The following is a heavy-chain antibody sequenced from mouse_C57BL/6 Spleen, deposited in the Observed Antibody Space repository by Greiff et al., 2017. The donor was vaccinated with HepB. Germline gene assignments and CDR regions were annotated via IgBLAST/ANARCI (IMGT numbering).Heavy chain of an antibody. V-gene: IGHV1-82*01. Sequence: VKLVESGPELVKPGASVKISCKASGYAFSSSWMNWVKQRPGKGLEWIGRIYPGDGDTNYNGKFKGKATLTADKSSSTAYMQLSSLTSEDSAVYFCARGYGRGYAMDYWGQGTSVTVSS. CDR1: GYAFSSSW. CDR3: ARGYGRGYAMDY. J-gene: IGHJ4*01. D-gene: IGHD1-1*01. CDR2: IYPGDGDT.